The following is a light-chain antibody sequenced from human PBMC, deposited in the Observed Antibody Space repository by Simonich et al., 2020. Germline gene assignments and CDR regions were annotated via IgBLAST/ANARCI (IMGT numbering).Light chain of an antibody. Sequence: NFMLTQPHSVSESPGKTVTISCTRSSGSIASNYVQWYQQRPGSAPTTVIYEDNQRPSGVPARFSGSIDSSSNAASLSISGLKTEDEADYYCQSYDSSTWVFGGGTKLTVL. CDR3: QSYDSSTWV. J-gene: IGLJ3*02. CDR2: EDN. CDR1: SGSIASNY. V-gene: IGLV6-57*03.